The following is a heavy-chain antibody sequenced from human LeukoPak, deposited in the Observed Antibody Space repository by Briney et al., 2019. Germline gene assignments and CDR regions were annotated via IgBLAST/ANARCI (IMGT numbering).Heavy chain of an antibody. CDR2: IYSDGST. CDR1: AFTFNTFD. V-gene: IGHV3-66*01. CDR3: ARARRGYSYVIDY. D-gene: IGHD5-18*01. Sequence: AGGSLRLSCSVSAFTFNTFDNFAMNWVRQAPGKGLEWVSVIYSDGSTYYADSVKGRFTISRDNSKNTLYLQMNSLRAEDTAVYYCARARRGYSYVIDYWGQGTLVTVSS. J-gene: IGHJ4*02.